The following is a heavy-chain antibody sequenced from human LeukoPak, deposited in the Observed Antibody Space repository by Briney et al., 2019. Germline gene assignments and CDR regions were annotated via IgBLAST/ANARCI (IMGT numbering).Heavy chain of an antibody. J-gene: IGHJ5*02. CDR2: FYPGESDT. D-gene: IGHD3-3*01. CDR3: ARHGVRFLEDGPEEYGVSWFDP. CDR1: GYSFTRYW. Sequence: PLESLKSSCRGSGYSFTRYWIGWVSQIPGKGLEGVGGFYPGESDTRYSPAFQGQLTISADKSISTAYLQWSSLTASDTAMYYCARHGVRFLEDGPEEYGVSWFDPCGQGTLVTVSS. V-gene: IGHV5-51*01.